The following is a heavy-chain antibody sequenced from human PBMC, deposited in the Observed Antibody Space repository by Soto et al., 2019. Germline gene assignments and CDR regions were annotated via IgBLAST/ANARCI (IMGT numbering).Heavy chain of an antibody. CDR2: IWNDGIRK. Sequence: PGGSLRLSCAASGFTFSKYGMHWVRQAPGKGLEWVALIWNDGIRKVYVDSVKGRFTISRDNSKNTLDLQMNNLRDEDTAVYYCARDDDNDANALDYWGPGPLVTVSS. CDR3: ARDDDNDANALDY. CDR1: GFTFSKYG. V-gene: IGHV3-33*01. J-gene: IGHJ4*02.